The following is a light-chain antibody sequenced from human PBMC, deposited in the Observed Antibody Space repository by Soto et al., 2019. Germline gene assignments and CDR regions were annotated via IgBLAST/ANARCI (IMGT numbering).Light chain of an antibody. CDR3: HQYNNWPPIT. CDR1: QSVSSN. V-gene: IGKV3-15*01. CDR2: GAS. Sequence: EIVMTQSPATLSVSPGERATLSCRASQSVSSNLAWYQQKPGQAPRLLIYGASTRATGIPARFSGSGSGTEFTLTISRVEPEDFAVYYCHQYNNWPPITFGQGTRLEI. J-gene: IGKJ5*01.